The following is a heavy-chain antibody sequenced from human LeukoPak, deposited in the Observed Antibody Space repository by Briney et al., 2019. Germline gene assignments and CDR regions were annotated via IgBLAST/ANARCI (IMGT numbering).Heavy chain of an antibody. Sequence: GGSLRLSCAASGFTFSSYVMSWVRQAPGKGLEWVSAISGSGGSTYYADSVKGRFTISRDNSKNTLYLQMNSLRAEDTAVYYCAKVIAVADRESDYWGQGTLVTVSS. V-gene: IGHV3-23*01. CDR2: ISGSGGST. CDR1: GFTFSSYV. D-gene: IGHD6-19*01. CDR3: AKVIAVADRESDY. J-gene: IGHJ4*02.